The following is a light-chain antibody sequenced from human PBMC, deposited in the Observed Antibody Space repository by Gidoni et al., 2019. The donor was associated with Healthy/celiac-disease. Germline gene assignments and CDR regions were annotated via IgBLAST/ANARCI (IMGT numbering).Light chain of an antibody. CDR2: DAS. CDR3: QQYDNLLYT. V-gene: IGKV1-33*01. CDR1: QDISNY. J-gene: IGKJ2*01. Sequence: DIQMTQSPSSLSASVGDRVTITCQASQDISNYLNWYQQKPGKAPKLLIYDASNLETGVTSKFSGSGSGTNFTFTISSLQPEDIATYYCQQYDNLLYTFXXXTKLEIK.